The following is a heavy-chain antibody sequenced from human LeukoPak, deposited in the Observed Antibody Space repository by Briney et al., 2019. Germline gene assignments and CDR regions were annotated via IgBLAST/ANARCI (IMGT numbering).Heavy chain of an antibody. J-gene: IGHJ3*02. CDR1: GFTVSSKY. D-gene: IGHD1-26*01. Sequence: GGSLRLSCAASGFTVSSKYMSWVRQAPGKGLEWVSVIYSDGNTYYADSVKGRFTISRDNTKNTLYLQMNSLRADDTAVYYCARDVGFIVGATPGAFDIWGQGTMVTVSS. CDR2: IYSDGNT. CDR3: ARDVGFIVGATPGAFDI. V-gene: IGHV3-66*01.